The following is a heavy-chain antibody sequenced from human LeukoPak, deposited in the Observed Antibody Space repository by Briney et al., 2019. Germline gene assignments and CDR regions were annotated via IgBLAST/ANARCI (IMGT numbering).Heavy chain of an antibody. J-gene: IGHJ2*01. CDR1: GFTFSSYG. D-gene: IGHD6-6*01. V-gene: IGHV3-33*06. Sequence: GGSLRLSCAASGFTFSSYGMHWVRQAPGKGLEWVAVIWYDGSNKYYADSVKGRFTISRDNSKNTLYLQMNSLRAEDTAVYYCAKSPEQLVRYSDLWGRGTLVTVSS. CDR2: IWYDGSNK. CDR3: AKSPEQLVRYSDL.